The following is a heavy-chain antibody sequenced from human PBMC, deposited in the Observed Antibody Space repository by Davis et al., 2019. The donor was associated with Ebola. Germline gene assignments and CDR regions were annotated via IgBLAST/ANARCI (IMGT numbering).Heavy chain of an antibody. D-gene: IGHD1-26*01. Sequence: PGGSLRLSCAASGFTFSSYAMTWVRQAPGKGLEWVSSISGSAGTTYYADSVRGRFTISRDNSKNTLYLQMNSLRAEDTAVYYCARQQSGSYSLWGQGTLLTVSS. CDR2: ISGSAGTT. CDR3: ARQQSGSYSL. V-gene: IGHV3-23*01. CDR1: GFTFSSYA. J-gene: IGHJ4*02.